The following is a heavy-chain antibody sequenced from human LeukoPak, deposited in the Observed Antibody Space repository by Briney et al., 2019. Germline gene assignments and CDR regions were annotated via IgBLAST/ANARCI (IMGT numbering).Heavy chain of an antibody. CDR3: ARGSYSGYEEDY. Sequence: ASVKVSCKASGYTFTGYDINWVRQATGQGLEWMGWMNPNSGNTGYAQKFQGRVTMTRNTSISTAYMELSSLRSEDTAVYYCARGSYSGYEEDYWGQGTLVTVSS. CDR1: GYTFTGYD. CDR2: MNPNSGNT. D-gene: IGHD5-12*01. V-gene: IGHV1-8*01. J-gene: IGHJ4*02.